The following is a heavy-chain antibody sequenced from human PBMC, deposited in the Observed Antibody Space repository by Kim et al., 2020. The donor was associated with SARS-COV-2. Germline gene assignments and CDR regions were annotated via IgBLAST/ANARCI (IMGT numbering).Heavy chain of an antibody. V-gene: IGHV3-11*01. CDR1: GFTFSDYY. CDR3: ARGHRPYDYGDYRGLGFDY. CDR2: ISSSGSTI. D-gene: IGHD4-17*01. J-gene: IGHJ4*02. Sequence: GGSLRLSCAASGFTFSDYYMSWIRQAPGKGLEWVSYISSSGSTIYYADSVKGRFTISRDNAKNSLYLQMNSLRAEDTAVYYCARGHRPYDYGDYRGLGFDYWGQGTLVTVSS.